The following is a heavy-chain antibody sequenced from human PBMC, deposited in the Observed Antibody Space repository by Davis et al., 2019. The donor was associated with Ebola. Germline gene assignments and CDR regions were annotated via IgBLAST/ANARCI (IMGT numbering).Heavy chain of an antibody. CDR1: GGSFSGYY. Sequence: MPSETLSLTCAVYGGSFSGYYWSWIRQPPGKGLEWIGEINHSGSTNYNPSLKSRVTISVDKSKNQFSLKLSSVTAADTAVYYCARDLGRRYSSSSPDNYWGQGTLVTVSS. D-gene: IGHD6-6*01. V-gene: IGHV4-34*01. CDR2: INHSGST. CDR3: ARDLGRRYSSSSPDNY. J-gene: IGHJ4*02.